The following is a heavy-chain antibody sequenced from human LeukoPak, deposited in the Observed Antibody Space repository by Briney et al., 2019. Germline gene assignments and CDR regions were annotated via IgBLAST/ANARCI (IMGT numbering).Heavy chain of an antibody. D-gene: IGHD3-22*01. CDR3: ARERGGYYYDSSGTPPAAFDI. CDR1: GGTFSSYA. Sequence: GASVKFSCKASGGTFSSYAISWVRQAPGQGREWVGGIIPIFGTANYAQKFQGRVTITADESTSTAYMELSSLRSEDTAVYYCARERGGYYYDSSGTPPAAFDIWGQGTMVTVSS. V-gene: IGHV1-69*13. J-gene: IGHJ3*02. CDR2: IIPIFGTA.